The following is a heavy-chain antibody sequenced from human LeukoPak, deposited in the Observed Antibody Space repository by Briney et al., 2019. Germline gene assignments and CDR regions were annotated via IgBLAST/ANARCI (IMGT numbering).Heavy chain of an antibody. CDR3: ARTAAAVLDAFDI. D-gene: IGHD6-13*01. Sequence: GGSLRLSCAASGFTFSSYSMNWVRQAPGKGLGWVSSTSSSSSYIYYADSVKGRFTISRDNAKNSLYLQMNSLRAEDTAVYYCARTAAAVLDAFDIWGQGTMVTVSS. J-gene: IGHJ3*02. V-gene: IGHV3-21*01. CDR1: GFTFSSYS. CDR2: TSSSSSYI.